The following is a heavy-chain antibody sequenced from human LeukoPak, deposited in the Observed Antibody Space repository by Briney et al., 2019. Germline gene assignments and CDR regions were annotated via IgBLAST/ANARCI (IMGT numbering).Heavy chain of an antibody. D-gene: IGHD2-15*01. CDR1: GFPFSSYG. CDR3: ARVLRYCSGGNCYSGGLGYMDV. V-gene: IGHV3-30*02. Sequence: GGSLRLSCAASGFPFSSYGMHWVRQAPGKGLEWVAFIPYDGSDKFYADSVKGRFTISRDNSKNTLYLQMNSLRAEDTAVYYCARVLRYCSGGNCYSGGLGYMDVWGKGTTVTISS. J-gene: IGHJ6*03. CDR2: IPYDGSDK.